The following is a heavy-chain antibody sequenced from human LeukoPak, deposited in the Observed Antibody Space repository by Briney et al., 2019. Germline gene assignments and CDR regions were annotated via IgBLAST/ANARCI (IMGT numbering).Heavy chain of an antibody. J-gene: IGHJ3*02. V-gene: IGHV4-30-2*01. CDR1: GGSISSGGYS. D-gene: IGHD3-10*01. Sequence: SQTLSLTCAVSGGSISSGGYSWSWIRQPPGKGLEWIGYIYHSGSAYYNPSLKSRVTISVDRSKNQFSLKLSSVTAADTAVCYCARAPSYYGSGSYYAFDIWGQGTMVTVSS. CDR3: ARAPSYYGSGSYYAFDI. CDR2: IYHSGSA.